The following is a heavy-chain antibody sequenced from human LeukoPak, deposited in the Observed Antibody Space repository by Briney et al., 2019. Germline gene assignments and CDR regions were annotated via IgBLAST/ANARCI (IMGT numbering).Heavy chain of an antibody. CDR3: AKDHGAAVVPRRFDY. J-gene: IGHJ4*02. CDR2: IYYAGGDT. V-gene: IGHV3-23*01. Sequence: GESLRLSCAASGFTFNSYAMSWVRQAPGKGPEWVSTIYYAGGDTYYADSVKGRFTVSRDNINNALHLQMDSLRVEDTAVYYCAKDHGAAVVPRRFDYWGRGTLVTVSS. D-gene: IGHD2-21*01. CDR1: GFTFNSYA.